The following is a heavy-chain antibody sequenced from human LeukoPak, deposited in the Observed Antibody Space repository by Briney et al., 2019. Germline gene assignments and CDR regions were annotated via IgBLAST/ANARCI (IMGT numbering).Heavy chain of an antibody. Sequence: SETLSLTCTVSGGPISSYYWSWIRQAPGMGLEWIGYIYHSGSTNYNPSLQSRVTISVDTSKNQFSLKLNSVTAADTAVYYCAGGKQWLSFDNWGQGTLVTVSS. CDR1: GGPISSYY. CDR3: AGGKQWLSFDN. D-gene: IGHD6-19*01. V-gene: IGHV4-59*01. CDR2: IYHSGST. J-gene: IGHJ4*02.